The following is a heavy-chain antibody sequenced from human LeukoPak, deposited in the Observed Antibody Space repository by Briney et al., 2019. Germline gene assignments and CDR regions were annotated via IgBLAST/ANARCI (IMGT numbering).Heavy chain of an antibody. V-gene: IGHV3-23*01. CDR2: ISGSGGST. Sequence: PGGSLRLSCAASGFTFSSYAMSWVRQAPGKGLEWVSAISGSGGSTYYADSVKGRFTISRDNSKNTLYLQMNSLRAEDTAVYYCARALGLITGTFEYYYGMDVWGQGTTVTVSS. CDR1: GFTFSSYA. J-gene: IGHJ6*02. CDR3: ARALGLITGTFEYYYGMDV. D-gene: IGHD1-20*01.